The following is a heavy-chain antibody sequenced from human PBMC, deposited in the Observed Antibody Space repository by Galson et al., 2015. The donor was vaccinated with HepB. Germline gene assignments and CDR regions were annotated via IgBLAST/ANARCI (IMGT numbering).Heavy chain of an antibody. D-gene: IGHD4-11*01. CDR2: IYYSGST. CDR1: GGSISSYY. Sequence: QVQLQESGPGLVKPSETLSLTCTVSGGSISSYYWSWIRQPPGKGLEWIGYIYYSGSTNYNPSLKSRVTISVDTSKNQFSLKLSSVTAADTAVYYCARGYSNYPGNYYYMDVWGKGTTVTVPS. V-gene: IGHV4-59*01. J-gene: IGHJ6*03. CDR3: ARGYSNYPGNYYYMDV.